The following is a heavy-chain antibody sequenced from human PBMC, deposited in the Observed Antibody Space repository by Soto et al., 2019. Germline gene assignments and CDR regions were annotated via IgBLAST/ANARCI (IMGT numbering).Heavy chain of an antibody. D-gene: IGHD5-12*01. CDR3: ARANRINSGYDY. CDR2: IIPILGIA. Sequence: QVQLVQSGAEVKKPGSSVKVSCKASGGTFSSYTISWVRQAPGQGLEWMGRIIPILGIANYAQKFQGRVTITADKSTSTADMEQSTLRSQDTAVYYCARANRINSGYDYWGQGTLVTVSS. V-gene: IGHV1-69*02. J-gene: IGHJ4*02. CDR1: GGTFSSYT.